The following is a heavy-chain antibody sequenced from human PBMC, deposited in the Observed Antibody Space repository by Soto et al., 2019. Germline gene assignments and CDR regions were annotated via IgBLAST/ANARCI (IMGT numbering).Heavy chain of an antibody. J-gene: IGHJ5*02. V-gene: IGHV1-69*06. D-gene: IGHD1-1*01. CDR2: IIPIFGTA. Sequence: SVKVSCKASGGTFSSYAISWVRQAPGQGLEWMGGIIPIFGTANYAQKFQGRVTITADKSTSTAYMELSRLRSEDTAVYYCESGTPPKISQNWFDPWGQGTLVPVSS. CDR1: GGTFSSYA. CDR3: ESGTPPKISQNWFDP.